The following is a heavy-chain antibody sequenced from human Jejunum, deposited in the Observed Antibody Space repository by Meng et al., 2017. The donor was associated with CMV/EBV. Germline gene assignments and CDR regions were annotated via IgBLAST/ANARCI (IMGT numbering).Heavy chain of an antibody. CDR2: IGTVGDT. J-gene: IGHJ3*02. V-gene: IGHV3-13*01. D-gene: IGHD3-16*01. CDR1: GFTFSTYD. CDR3: ARDGGLGAFDS. Sequence: SCAASGFTFSTYDMHWVRQATGKGLEWVSGIGTVGDTYYPDSVKGRFTISREHAKNSLYLQMNSLRAGDTAVYYCARDGGLGAFDSWGKGTMVTVSS.